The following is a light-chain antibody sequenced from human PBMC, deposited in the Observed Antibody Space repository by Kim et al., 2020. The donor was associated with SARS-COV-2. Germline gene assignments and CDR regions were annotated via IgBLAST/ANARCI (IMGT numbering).Light chain of an antibody. J-gene: IGKJ3*01. CDR2: DAS. V-gene: IGKV3-11*01. CDR3: QQRSNWPLFT. Sequence: EIVLTQSPATLSLSPGERPTLSCRASQSVSSYLAWYQQKPGQAPRLLIYDASNRATGIPARFSGSGSGTDFTLTIISLEPEDFAVYYCQQRSNWPLFTFGPGTKVDIK. CDR1: QSVSSY.